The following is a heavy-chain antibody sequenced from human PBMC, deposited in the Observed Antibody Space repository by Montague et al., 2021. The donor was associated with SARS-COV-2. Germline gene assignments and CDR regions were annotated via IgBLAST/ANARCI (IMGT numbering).Heavy chain of an antibody. CDR1: GDSVSSNSAT. D-gene: IGHD1-26*01. CDR2: TYYRSRWSN. J-gene: IGHJ4*02. Sequence: YAISGDSVSSNSATWHWIRQSPSRGLEWLGRTYYRSRWSNDYAVSVRSRIIINPDTSTNQFSLQLSSVTPEDTAVYFRARERWAVGVSFDYWGQGTLVTVSS. CDR3: ARERWAVGVSFDY. V-gene: IGHV6-1*01.